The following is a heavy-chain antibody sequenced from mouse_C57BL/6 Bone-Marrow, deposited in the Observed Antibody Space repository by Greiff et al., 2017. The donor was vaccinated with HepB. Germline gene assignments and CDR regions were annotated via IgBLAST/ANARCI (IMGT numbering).Heavy chain of an antibody. D-gene: IGHD1-1*01. CDR1: GFTFSSYT. V-gene: IGHV5-9*01. J-gene: IGHJ1*03. Sequence: EVQRVESGGGLVKPGGSLKLSCAASGFTFSSYTMSWVRQTPEKRLEWVATISGGGGNTYYPDSVKGRFTISRDNAKNTLYLQMSSLRSEDTALYYCASPYYGSSYGYFDVWGTGTTVTVSS. CDR2: ISGGGGNT. CDR3: ASPYYGSSYGYFDV.